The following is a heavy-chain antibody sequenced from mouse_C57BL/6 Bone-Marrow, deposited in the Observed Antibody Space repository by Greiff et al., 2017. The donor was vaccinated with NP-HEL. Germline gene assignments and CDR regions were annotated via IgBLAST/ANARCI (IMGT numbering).Heavy chain of an antibody. CDR3: VRHDYYGSRGDYAMDY. D-gene: IGHD1-1*01. Sequence: EVQRVESGGGLVQPKGSLKLSCAASGFSFNTYAMNWVRQAPGKGLEWVARIRSKSNNYATYYADSVKDRFTISRDDSESMLYLQMNNLKTEDTAMYYCVRHDYYGSRGDYAMDYWGQGTSVTVSS. V-gene: IGHV10-1*01. J-gene: IGHJ4*01. CDR1: GFSFNTYA. CDR2: IRSKSNNYAT.